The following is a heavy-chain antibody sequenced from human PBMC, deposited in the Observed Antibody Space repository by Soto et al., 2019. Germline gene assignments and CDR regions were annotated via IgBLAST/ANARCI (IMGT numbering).Heavy chain of an antibody. J-gene: IGHJ3*02. CDR2: IKQDGSEK. D-gene: IGHD3-22*01. Sequence: GGSLRLSCAASGFTFSSYWMSWVRQAPGKGLEWVANIKQDGSEKYYVDSVKGRFTISRDNAKNSLYLQMNSLRAEDTAVYYCARARRYYYDSSGPYAFDIWGQGTMVTVSS. CDR1: GFTFSSYW. CDR3: ARARRYYYDSSGPYAFDI. V-gene: IGHV3-7*05.